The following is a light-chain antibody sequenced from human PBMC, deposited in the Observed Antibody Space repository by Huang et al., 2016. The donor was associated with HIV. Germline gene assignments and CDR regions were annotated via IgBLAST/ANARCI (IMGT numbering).Light chain of an antibody. CDR3: QQRRNWPPT. CDR1: QSVSSY. J-gene: IGKJ4*01. Sequence: EIVLTQSPATLSLSPGERATLSCMASQSVSSYLAWYQQKPGQAPRFLIYDASNRAIGIPARFSGSGSGTDFTLTISSLEPEDFAVYYCQQRRNWPPTFGGGTKVEIK. V-gene: IGKV3-11*01. CDR2: DAS.